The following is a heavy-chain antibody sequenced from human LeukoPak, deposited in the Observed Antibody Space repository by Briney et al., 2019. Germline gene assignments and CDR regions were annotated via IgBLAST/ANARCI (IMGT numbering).Heavy chain of an antibody. CDR2: ISGSGGNT. CDR1: GFIFSSYA. D-gene: IGHD5-18*01. V-gene: IGHV3-23*01. J-gene: IGHJ4*02. CDR3: ARLDSAMVTWN. Sequence: PGGSLRLSCAASGFIFSSYAMNWVRQAPGKGLEWVSGISGSGGNTYHADSVRGRFTISRDNSKNTLYLQMNSLRAEDTAVYYCARLDSAMVTWNWGQGTLVTVSS.